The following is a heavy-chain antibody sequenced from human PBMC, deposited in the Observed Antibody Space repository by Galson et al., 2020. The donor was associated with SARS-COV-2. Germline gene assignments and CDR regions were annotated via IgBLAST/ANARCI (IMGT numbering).Heavy chain of an antibody. Sequence: QLGESLKISCAASGFTFSSYWMSWVRQAPGKGLEWVANIKQDGSEKYYVDSVKGRFTISRDNAKNSLYLQMNSLRAEDTAVYYCARDLGGWLQTFDYWGQGTLVTVSS. CDR3: ARDLGGWLQTFDY. J-gene: IGHJ4*02. V-gene: IGHV3-7*01. D-gene: IGHD5-12*01. CDR1: GFTFSSYW. CDR2: IKQDGSEK.